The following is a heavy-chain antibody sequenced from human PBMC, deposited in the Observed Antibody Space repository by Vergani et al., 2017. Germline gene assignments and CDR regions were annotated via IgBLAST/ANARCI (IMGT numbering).Heavy chain of an antibody. V-gene: IGHV1-18*01. CDR2: SSAYNGNT. CDR1: GYTFTSYG. Sequence: QVQLVQSGAEVKKPGASVKVSCKASGYTFTSYGISWVRQAPGQGLEWMGWSSAYNGNTNYAQKLPGRVNMTTDTSTSTAYMELRSLISDDTAVYYCARVAKYYDSSGYYYRTCYFDYWGQGTLVTVSS. CDR3: ARVAKYYDSSGYYYRTCYFDY. J-gene: IGHJ4*02. D-gene: IGHD3-22*01.